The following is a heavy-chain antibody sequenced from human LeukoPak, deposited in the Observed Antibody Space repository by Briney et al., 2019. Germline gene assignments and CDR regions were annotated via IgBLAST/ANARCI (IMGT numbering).Heavy chain of an antibody. CDR1: GGSFGNYV. CDR3: ANKRSEETKQHHYGSGSYFNPWYYAMDV. CDR2: IILMVGTA. D-gene: IGHD3-10*01. Sequence: SVKDSCKASGGSFGNYVFSWVRQAPGQGLEWMGGIILMVGTAHYAQTFQGRVTLTADEFTSTAYMELTSLRSEDTAVYYCANKRSEETKQHHYGSGSYFNPWYYAMDVWGQGTTFTASS. V-gene: IGHV1-69*13. J-gene: IGHJ6*02.